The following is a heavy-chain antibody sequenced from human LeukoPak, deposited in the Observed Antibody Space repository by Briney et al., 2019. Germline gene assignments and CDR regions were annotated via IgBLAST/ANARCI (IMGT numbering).Heavy chain of an antibody. V-gene: IGHV3-21*01. CDR2: ISSSSSYI. CDR3: ARDRDSSSSYDAFDI. J-gene: IGHJ3*02. Sequence: GGSLRLSCAASGFTFSSYSMNWVRQAPGKGLEWVSYISSSSSYIYYADSVKGRFTISRDNAKNSQYLQMNSLRAADTAVYYCARDRDSSSSYDAFDIWGQGTMVTVSS. D-gene: IGHD6-6*01. CDR1: GFTFSSYS.